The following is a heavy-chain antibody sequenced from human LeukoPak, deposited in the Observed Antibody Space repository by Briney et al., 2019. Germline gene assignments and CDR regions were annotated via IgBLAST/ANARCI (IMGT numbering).Heavy chain of an antibody. CDR1: GLSITSYS. J-gene: IGHJ4*02. CDR2: ISSSSTTI. D-gene: IGHD2-21*02. Sequence: GGSLRLSCAASGLSITSYSMNWVRQAPGKGLEWVSHISSSSTTIDYADSVKGRFTISRDNAKNSLYLQMNSLGDEDTAVYYCARLTVVTATRSLDYWGQGTLVTVSS. V-gene: IGHV3-48*02. CDR3: ARLTVVTATRSLDY.